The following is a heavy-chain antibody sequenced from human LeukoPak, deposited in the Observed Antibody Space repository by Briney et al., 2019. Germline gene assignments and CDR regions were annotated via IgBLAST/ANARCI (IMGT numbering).Heavy chain of an antibody. Sequence: ASETLSLTCDVYGGSFSGYYWSWIRQPPGKGLEWIGEINHSGSTNYNPSLKSRVTISVDTSKNQFSLKLSSVTAADTAVYYCARGRHYGPYYYYYGMDVWGQGTTVTVSS. CDR1: GGSFSGYY. D-gene: IGHD3-10*01. J-gene: IGHJ6*02. CDR2: INHSGST. V-gene: IGHV4-34*01. CDR3: ARGRHYGPYYYYYGMDV.